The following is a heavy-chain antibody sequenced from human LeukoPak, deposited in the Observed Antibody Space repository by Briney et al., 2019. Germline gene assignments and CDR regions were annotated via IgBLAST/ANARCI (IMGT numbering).Heavy chain of an antibody. CDR3: ARQGNYYDSNCYLDY. D-gene: IGHD3-22*01. V-gene: IGHV5-51*01. CDR1: GYSFTSYW. CDR2: NYPGDSYT. J-gene: IGHJ4*02. Sequence: GESPKISCKGPGYSFTSYWLAWVRPIPGKGPEWMGINYPGDSYTPYSPFLRGQVTISPDKSISTAYLQWSSLKASDTGMYYCARQGNYYDSNCYLDYWGQGTLVTVSS.